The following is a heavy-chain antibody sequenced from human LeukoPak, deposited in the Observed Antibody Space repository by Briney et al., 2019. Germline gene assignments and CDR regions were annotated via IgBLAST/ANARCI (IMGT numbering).Heavy chain of an antibody. CDR2: IYYSGST. J-gene: IGHJ5*02. CDR1: GGSISSSSYY. V-gene: IGHV4-39*07. Sequence: SETLSLTCTVSGGSISSSSYYWGWIRQPPGKGLEWIGSIYYSGSTYCNPSLKSRVTISVDTSKNQFSLKLSSVTAADTAVYYCARDSTYDRPISPWGQGTLVTVSS. D-gene: IGHD3-22*01. CDR3: ARDSTYDRPISP.